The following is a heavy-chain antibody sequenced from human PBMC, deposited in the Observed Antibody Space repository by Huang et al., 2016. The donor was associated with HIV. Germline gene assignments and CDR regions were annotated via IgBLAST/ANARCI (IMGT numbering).Heavy chain of an antibody. CDR2: ISGSSSYI. V-gene: IGHV3-21*01. CDR3: ARRYNWNYVAHGFDI. J-gene: IGHJ3*02. D-gene: IGHD1-7*01. Sequence: EVQLVESGGGLVKPGGSLRLSCAASGFTFSDYSMSGVRQAPGKGLQWVSHISGSSSYIYYVDSVKGRCAISRDNAKNLLFLQMNSLRAEDTAVYYCARRYNWNYVAHGFDIWGQGTMVTVSS. CDR1: GFTFSDYS.